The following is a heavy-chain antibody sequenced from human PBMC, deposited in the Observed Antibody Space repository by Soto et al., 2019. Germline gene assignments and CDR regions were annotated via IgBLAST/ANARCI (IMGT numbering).Heavy chain of an antibody. CDR1: ADTFNSYS. J-gene: IGHJ5*02. Sequence: QVQLVQSGAEVKKPGSSVKVSCKASADTFNSYSLSWLRQAPGQRLEWMGGITPVFGTADYAQSFEDRLTITADDSTDTVYMELSSLRSDDTAVYYCARSLEGTTVTNWFDPWGQVALVTVSS. V-gene: IGHV1-69*01. CDR3: ARSLEGTTVTNWFDP. D-gene: IGHD4-17*01. CDR2: ITPVFGTA.